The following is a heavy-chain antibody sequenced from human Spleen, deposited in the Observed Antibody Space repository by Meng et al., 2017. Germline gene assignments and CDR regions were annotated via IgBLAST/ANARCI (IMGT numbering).Heavy chain of an antibody. J-gene: IGHJ5*02. V-gene: IGHV4-4*02. CDR1: GDSISSRDW. Sequence: VQLQKSGPGLVKPSGTLSLTCAGSGDSISSRDWWSWVRQPPGKGLEWIGEISQGSGRTNYNPSLKSRVTISLDKSKNQFSLNVNSVTAADTAVYYCVRNEGYSFGAWGQGTLVTASS. D-gene: IGHD2-21*01. CDR2: ISQGSGRT. CDR3: VRNEGYSFGA.